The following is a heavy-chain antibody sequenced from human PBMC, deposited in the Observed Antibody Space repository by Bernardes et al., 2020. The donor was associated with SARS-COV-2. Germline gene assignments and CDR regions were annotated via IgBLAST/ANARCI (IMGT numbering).Heavy chain of an antibody. CDR3: AIEFPGGMDV. J-gene: IGHJ6*02. Sequence: GGSLRLSCAASGFTFSSNYMSWVRQAPGKGLEWVSVIYSGGSTYSADSVKGRFTISRDNSKNTLYLQMNSLRAEDTAVYYFAIEFPGGMDVWGQGTTVTVSS. CDR1: GFTFSSNY. D-gene: IGHD3-10*01. CDR2: IYSGGST. V-gene: IGHV3-66*02.